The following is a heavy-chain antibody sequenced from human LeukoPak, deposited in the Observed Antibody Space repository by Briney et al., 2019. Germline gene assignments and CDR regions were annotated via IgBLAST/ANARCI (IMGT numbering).Heavy chain of an antibody. CDR1: GFTFSSYS. V-gene: IGHV3-23*01. D-gene: IGHD6-6*01. Sequence: GGSLRLSCAASGFTFSSYSMNWVRQAPGKGLEWVSAISGSGGSTYYADSVKGRFTISRDNSKNTLYLQMNSLRAEDTAVYYCARVASYAFDIWGQGTMVTVSS. J-gene: IGHJ3*02. CDR3: ARVASYAFDI. CDR2: ISGSGGST.